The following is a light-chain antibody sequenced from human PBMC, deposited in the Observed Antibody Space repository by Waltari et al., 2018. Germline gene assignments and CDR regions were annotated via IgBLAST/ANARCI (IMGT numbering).Light chain of an antibody. CDR3: AAWDDSMNGHWV. CDR2: RSD. J-gene: IGLJ3*02. Sequence: QSVLTQPPSASATPGQRVTIPCSGTTSNIGNNVVQWSPQLPGKAPKLLIYRSDQRPAGVPDRFSGSKSGSSASLAISGLQSEDEADYYCAAWDDSMNGHWVFGGGTKVTVL. V-gene: IGLV1-44*01. CDR1: TSNIGNNV.